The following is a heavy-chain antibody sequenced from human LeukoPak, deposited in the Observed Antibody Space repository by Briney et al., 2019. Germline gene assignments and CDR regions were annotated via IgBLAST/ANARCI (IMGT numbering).Heavy chain of an antibody. CDR3: ARDPLAAQQRGYFDY. Sequence: GGSLRLSCAASGFTFSSYAMSWVRQTPGRGLEWVAVISYDGSRKYYADSVRGRFTISRDNSIDTVFVQLNSLRPDDTAIYYCARDPLAAQQRGYFDYWGQGTLVTVST. D-gene: IGHD6-25*01. CDR1: GFTFSSYA. V-gene: IGHV3-30-3*01. J-gene: IGHJ4*02. CDR2: ISYDGSRK.